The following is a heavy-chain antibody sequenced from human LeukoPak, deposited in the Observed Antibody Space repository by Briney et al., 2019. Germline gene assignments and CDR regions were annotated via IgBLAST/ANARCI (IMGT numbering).Heavy chain of an antibody. CDR1: GFTFDDYA. D-gene: IGHD6-19*01. J-gene: IGHJ4*02. Sequence: GGSLRLSCAASGFTFDDYAMHWVRQAPGKGLEWVSGISWNSGSIGYADSVKGRFTISRDNAKNSLYLQMNSLRAEDTALYYCAKDIGGYSSGWYGSDYWGQGTLVTVSS. CDR3: AKDIGGYSSGWYGSDY. CDR2: ISWNSGSI. V-gene: IGHV3-9*01.